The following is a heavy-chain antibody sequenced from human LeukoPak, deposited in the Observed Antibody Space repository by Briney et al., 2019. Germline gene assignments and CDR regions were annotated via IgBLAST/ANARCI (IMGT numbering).Heavy chain of an antibody. J-gene: IGHJ4*02. D-gene: IGHD2-15*01. CDR3: ARAEIGYCSGGSCSGHDY. CDR1: GFTFSSYW. Sequence: PGGSLRLSCAASGFTFSSYWMSWVRQAPGKGLEWVANIKQDGSEKYYADSVKGRFTISRDNSKNTLYLQMNSLRAEDTAVYYCARAEIGYCSGGSCSGHDYWGQGTLVTVSS. CDR2: IKQDGSEK. V-gene: IGHV3-7*01.